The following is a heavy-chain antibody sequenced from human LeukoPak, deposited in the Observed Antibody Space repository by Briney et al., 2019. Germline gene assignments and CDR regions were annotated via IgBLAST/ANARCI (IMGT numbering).Heavy chain of an antibody. D-gene: IGHD1-1*01. CDR3: ARSRSNWYFDY. J-gene: IGHJ4*02. CDR2: IYYSGST. CDR1: GGSISSYY. Sequence: SETLSLTCTVSGGSISSYYWSWIRQPPGKGLEWIGYIYYSGSTNYNPFLKSRVTISVDTSKNQFSLMLSSVTAADTAVYYCARSRSNWYFDYWGQGTLVTVSS. V-gene: IGHV4-59*01.